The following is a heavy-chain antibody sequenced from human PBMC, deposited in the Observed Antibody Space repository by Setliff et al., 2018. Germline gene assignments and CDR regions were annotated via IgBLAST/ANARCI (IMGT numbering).Heavy chain of an antibody. D-gene: IGHD3-22*01. CDR2: ISYDGINN. CDR3: TRDLSPITLMLVGVFYYFDL. Sequence: PGGSLRLSCAASGFTFSNHPMHWVRQAPGKGLEWVAVISYDGINNYYADSVKGRFTISRDNSKSTLYLQINSLRGEDSAVYYCTRDLSPITLMLVGVFYYFDLWGQGTLVTVSS. J-gene: IGHJ4*02. CDR1: GFTFSNHP. V-gene: IGHV3-30*01.